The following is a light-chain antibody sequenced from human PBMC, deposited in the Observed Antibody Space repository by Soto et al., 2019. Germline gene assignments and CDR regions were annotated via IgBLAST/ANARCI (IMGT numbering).Light chain of an antibody. J-gene: IGKJ1*01. CDR2: AAS. CDR3: QQYKSSPPNR. V-gene: IGKV3-15*01. CDR1: QSVGSK. Sequence: CRTSQSVGSKLAWYQQKPGQAPRLLIYAASTRATGIPARFSGGGSGTEFTLTISSSQHADFAAHPCQQYKSSPPNRFGRGTKVDIK.